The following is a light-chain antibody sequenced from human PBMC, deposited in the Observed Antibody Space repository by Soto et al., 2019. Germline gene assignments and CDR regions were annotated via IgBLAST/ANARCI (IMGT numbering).Light chain of an antibody. V-gene: IGLV2-11*01. CDR1: SSYIGPYDH. CDR2: AVS. Sequence: QSVLTQPPSASGTPGQRVTISCSGSSSYIGPYDHVAWYQQHPGKAPKLIIFAVSKRPSGVPDRFSGSKSGNTASLTISGLQAEDEADYYCSSYAGNYIYVFATGTKVTVL. CDR3: SSYAGNYIYV. J-gene: IGLJ1*01.